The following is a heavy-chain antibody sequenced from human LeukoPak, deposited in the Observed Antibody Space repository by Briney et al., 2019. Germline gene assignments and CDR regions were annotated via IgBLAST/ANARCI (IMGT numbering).Heavy chain of an antibody. J-gene: IGHJ4*02. CDR1: GFTFTISA. D-gene: IGHD2-21*02. CDR3: AARAYCGGDCQLRFDY. Sequence: GTSVKVSCKASGFTFTISAMPWVRQAPGQPLEGRGWTVLDSGNTNYAQKFQERVTITRDMSTSTAYMELSSLRSEDTAVYYCAARAYCGGDCQLRFDYWGQGTLVTVSS. CDR2: TVLDSGNT. V-gene: IGHV1-58*02.